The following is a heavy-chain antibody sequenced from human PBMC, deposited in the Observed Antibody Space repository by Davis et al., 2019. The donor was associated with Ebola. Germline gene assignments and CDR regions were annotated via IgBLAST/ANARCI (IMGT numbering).Heavy chain of an antibody. J-gene: IGHJ4*02. CDR2: INAGNGNT. D-gene: IGHD6-13*01. CDR1: GYTFTSYD. Sequence: ASVKVSCKASGYTFTSYDMHWVRQAPGQRLEWMGWINAGNGNTKYSQKFQGRVTITRDKSASAAYKELSSLRSEDTAVYYCAREGRGIAAAGAEGFDYWGQGTLVTVSS. V-gene: IGHV1-3*01. CDR3: AREGRGIAAAGAEGFDY.